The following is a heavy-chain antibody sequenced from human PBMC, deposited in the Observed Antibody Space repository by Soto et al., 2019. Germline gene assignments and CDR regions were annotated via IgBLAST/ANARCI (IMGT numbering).Heavy chain of an antibody. CDR2: INHSGST. D-gene: IGHD6-19*01. J-gene: IGHJ6*02. CDR3: ARVSGWPGRDV. V-gene: IGHV4-34*01. Sequence: SETLSFTCAVYGGSFSGYYWSWIRQPPGKGLEWIGEINHSGSTNYNPSLKSRVTISVDTSKNQFSLKLSSVTAADTAVYYCARVSGWPGRDVWGQGTTVTVSS. CDR1: GGSFSGYY.